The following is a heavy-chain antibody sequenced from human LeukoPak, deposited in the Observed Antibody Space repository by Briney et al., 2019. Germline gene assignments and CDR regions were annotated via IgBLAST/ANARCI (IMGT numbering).Heavy chain of an antibody. Sequence: ASVKVSCKASGYTFTSYYMHWVRQAPGQGLEWMGIINPSGGSTSYAQKFQGRVTMTRDTSTSTVYMELSSLRSEDTAVYYCARDEGFDYDFWSGYHYPFDPWGQGTLVTVSS. CDR3: ARDEGFDYDFWSGYHYPFDP. J-gene: IGHJ5*02. CDR1: GYTFTSYY. D-gene: IGHD3-3*01. CDR2: INPSGGST. V-gene: IGHV1-46*03.